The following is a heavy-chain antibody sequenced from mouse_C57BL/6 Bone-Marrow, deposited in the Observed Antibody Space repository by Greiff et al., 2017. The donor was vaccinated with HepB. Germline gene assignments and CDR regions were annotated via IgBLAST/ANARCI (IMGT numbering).Heavy chain of an antibody. Sequence: QVQLQQSGAELVKPGASVKLSCKASGYTFTSYWMHWVKQRPGQGLEWIGMIHPNSGSTNYNEKFKSKATLTVDKSSSTAYMQLSSLTSEDSAVYYCARNLRGYFDVWGTGTTVTVSS. CDR2: IHPNSGST. CDR1: GYTFTSYW. J-gene: IGHJ1*03. V-gene: IGHV1-64*01. CDR3: ARNLRGYFDV.